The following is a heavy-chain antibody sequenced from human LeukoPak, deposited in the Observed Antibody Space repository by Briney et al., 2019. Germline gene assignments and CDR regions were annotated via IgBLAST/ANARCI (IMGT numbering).Heavy chain of an antibody. J-gene: IGHJ1*01. V-gene: IGHV4-59*01. CDR1: GGSISSYY. D-gene: IGHD6-13*01. CDR2: IYYCGST. CDR3: ARGSIAAAGTPPAAEYFQH. Sequence: SETLSFTCTVSGGSISSYYWSWIRQPPGKGLEWIGYIYYCGSTNYNPSLKSRVTISVDTSKNQFSLKLSSVTAADTAVYYCARGSIAAAGTPPAAEYFQHWGQGTLVTVSS.